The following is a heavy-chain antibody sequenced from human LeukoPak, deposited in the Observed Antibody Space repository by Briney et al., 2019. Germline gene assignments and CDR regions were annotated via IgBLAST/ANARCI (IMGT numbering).Heavy chain of an antibody. V-gene: IGHV4-39*01. J-gene: IGHJ4*02. D-gene: IGHD3-3*01. CDR1: GGSISSSLYY. CDR2: IYYGANT. CDR3: AGGQTLDWLSNYFDS. Sequence: SETLSLTCTVSGGSISSSLYYWGWVRQPPGKGLEWVGSIYYGANTYYNPSLKSRLTISVDTPKNQVSLKLRSVTAADTALYFCAGGQTLDWLSNYFDSCGQGSLVIVSS.